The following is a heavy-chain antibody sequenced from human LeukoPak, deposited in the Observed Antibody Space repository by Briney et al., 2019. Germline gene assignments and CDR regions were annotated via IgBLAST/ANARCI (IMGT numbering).Heavy chain of an antibody. V-gene: IGHV3-7*01. Sequence: RRSLRPSCAPSGFTSTIVWVSWVRQAARNGRGWVGNIKQAGREKYYVSSVKGRFTISRDNAKNPLYLQITSLRAEDTAVYHCAKVRNFRAPNYYYLGMDVWGEGDTVTVSS. CDR3: AKVRNFRAPNYYYLGMDV. D-gene: IGHD2/OR15-2a*01. CDR1: GFTSTIVW. CDR2: IKQAGREK. J-gene: IGHJ6*01.